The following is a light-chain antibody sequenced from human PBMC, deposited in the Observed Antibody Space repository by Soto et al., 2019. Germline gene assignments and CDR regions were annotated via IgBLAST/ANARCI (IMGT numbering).Light chain of an antibody. CDR1: QSVSSSY. J-gene: IGKJ1*01. CDR2: GAS. V-gene: IGKV3-20*01. CDR3: QQYGSSQGWT. Sequence: EIVLTQSPGTLSLSPGERATLSCRASQSVSSSYLAWCQQKPGQAPRLLIYGASSRATGIPDRFSGSGSGTDFTLTISRLEPEDFAVYYCQQYGSSQGWTFGQGTKVEIK.